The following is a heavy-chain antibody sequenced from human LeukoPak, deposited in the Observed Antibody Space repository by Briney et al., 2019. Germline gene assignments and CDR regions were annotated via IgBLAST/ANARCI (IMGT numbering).Heavy chain of an antibody. D-gene: IGHD3-10*01. J-gene: IGHJ4*02. CDR3: ARDYYFGSGSYDY. Sequence: SETLSLTCTVSGRSISSYYWTWIRQPPGKGLEWIGCIYYSGSTNYNPSLKSRVTISIDTSKNQFSLKLSSVTAADTAVYYCARDYYFGSGSYDYWGQGTLVTVSS. CDR2: IYYSGST. V-gene: IGHV4-59*01. CDR1: GRSISSYY.